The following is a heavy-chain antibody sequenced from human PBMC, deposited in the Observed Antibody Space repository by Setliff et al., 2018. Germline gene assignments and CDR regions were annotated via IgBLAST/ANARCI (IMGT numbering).Heavy chain of an antibody. CDR1: GGSISSGSYY. J-gene: IGHJ6*02. CDR3: AREFTDSWYGGYYYYGMDV. V-gene: IGHV4-61*09. Sequence: SETLSLTCTVSGGSISSGSYYWSWIRQPAGKGLEWIGHIYTSGSTNYNPSLKSRVTISVDTSKNQFSLKLSSVTAADTAMYYCAREFTDSWYGGYYYYGMDVWGQGTTVTVSS. D-gene: IGHD6-13*01. CDR2: IYTSGST.